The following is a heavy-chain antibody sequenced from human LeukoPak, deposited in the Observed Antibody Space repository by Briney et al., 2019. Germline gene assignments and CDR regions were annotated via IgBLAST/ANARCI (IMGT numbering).Heavy chain of an antibody. D-gene: IGHD6-13*01. J-gene: IGHJ4*02. V-gene: IGHV1-46*01. CDR3: AREGRQLVIDY. CDR1: GYTFTSYY. Sequence: ASVKVSCKASGYTFTSYYMHWVRQAPGQGLEWMGIINPSGGSTSYAQKFQGRVTITRDTPTSTVYMELSSLRSEDTAVYYCAREGRQLVIDYWGQGTLVTVSS. CDR2: INPSGGST.